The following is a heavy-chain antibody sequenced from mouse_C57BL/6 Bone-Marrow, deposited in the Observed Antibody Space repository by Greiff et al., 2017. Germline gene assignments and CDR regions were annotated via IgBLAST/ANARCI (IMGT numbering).Heavy chain of an antibody. Sequence: QVQLQQSGAELARPGASVKLSCKASGYTFTSYGISWVKQRTGQGLEWIGEIYTRSGNTYYTEKFKGKATLTADKSSSTAYMELRSLTSEDAAVYFCARLGEYEGYDAWFAYWGQGTLVTVSA. V-gene: IGHV1-81*01. D-gene: IGHD2-3*01. CDR2: IYTRSGNT. CDR1: GYTFTSYG. J-gene: IGHJ3*01. CDR3: ARLGEYEGYDAWFAY.